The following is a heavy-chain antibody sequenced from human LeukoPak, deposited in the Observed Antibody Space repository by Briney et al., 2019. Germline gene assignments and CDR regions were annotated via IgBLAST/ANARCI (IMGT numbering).Heavy chain of an antibody. J-gene: IGHJ3*02. Sequence: GESLKISCKGSGYSFTSYWIGWVRQMPGKGLEWMGIIYPGDSDTRYSPSLQGQVTISADKSISTAYLQWSSLKASDTAMYYCASTYDSSGYYYSLDAFDIWGQGTMVTVSS. D-gene: IGHD3-22*01. V-gene: IGHV5-51*01. CDR3: ASTYDSSGYYYSLDAFDI. CDR2: IYPGDSDT. CDR1: GYSFTSYW.